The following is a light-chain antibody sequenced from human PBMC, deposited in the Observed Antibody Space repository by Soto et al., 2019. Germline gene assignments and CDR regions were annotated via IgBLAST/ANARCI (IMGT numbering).Light chain of an antibody. Sequence: VVTQSPATLSVAPGERATVSCRAIQSVSSSYLAWYQQKPGQAPRLLIYGASSRATGIPARFSGSGSGTEFTLTISSLQSEDFAVYYCQQYNNGPPGTFGQGTKVDIK. CDR1: QSVSSSY. CDR2: GAS. J-gene: IGKJ1*01. V-gene: IGKV3-15*01. CDR3: QQYNNGPPGT.